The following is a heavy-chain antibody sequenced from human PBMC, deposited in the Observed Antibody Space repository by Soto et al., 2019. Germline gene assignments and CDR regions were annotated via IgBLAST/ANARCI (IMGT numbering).Heavy chain of an antibody. CDR3: ARHPGYYDILTGYTTYYFDY. CDR2: IYYSGST. J-gene: IGHJ4*02. Sequence: PSETLSLTCSVSGGSTSSYYWSWIRQPPGKGLEWIGYIYYSGSTDYSPSLKSRVTISLDTPKNQFSLKLSSVTAADTAVYYCARHPGYYDILTGYTTYYFDYWGQGILVTVSS. D-gene: IGHD3-9*01. V-gene: IGHV4-59*08. CDR1: GGSTSSYY.